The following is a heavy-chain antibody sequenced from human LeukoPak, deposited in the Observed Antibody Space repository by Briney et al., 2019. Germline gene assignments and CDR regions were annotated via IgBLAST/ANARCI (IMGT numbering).Heavy chain of an antibody. Sequence: PGGSLRLSCAASGFTFSSYAMSWVRLAPGKGLEWVSAISGGGTSTYYADSVKGRFTISRDNSKNTLYLQMNSLRAEDTAVYYCAKRPSSSSWYPDYWGQGTLVTVSS. CDR3: AKRPSSSSWYPDY. V-gene: IGHV3-23*01. D-gene: IGHD6-13*01. J-gene: IGHJ4*02. CDR2: ISGGGTST. CDR1: GFTFSSYA.